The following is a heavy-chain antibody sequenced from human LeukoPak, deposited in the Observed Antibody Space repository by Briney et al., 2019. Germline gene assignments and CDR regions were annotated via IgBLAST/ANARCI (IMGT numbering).Heavy chain of an antibody. D-gene: IGHD4-11*01. J-gene: IGHJ6*03. CDR1: GGSNRSYH. Sequence: PSDTLSLTCTVCGGSNRSYHWSWLRQPPRKKLEWVGYIYDSGSTNYNPSLKSRVTISVDTSKNQFSLKLNSVTAADTAVYYCARATHYSNYRHHYYYMDVWGKGTTVTASS. CDR3: ARATHYSNYRHHYYYMDV. CDR2: IYDSGST. V-gene: IGHV4-59*07.